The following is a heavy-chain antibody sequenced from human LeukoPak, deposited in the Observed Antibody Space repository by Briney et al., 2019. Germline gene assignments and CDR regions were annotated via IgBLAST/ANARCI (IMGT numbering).Heavy chain of an antibody. CDR1: GYSFTSYW. Sequence: GESLKISCKGSGYSFTSYWIGWVRQMPGKGLEWMGIIYPGDSDTRYSSSFQGQVTVSADKSISTAYLQWSSLKASDTAMYYCARVPDILTGYYPFDYWGQGTLVTVSS. V-gene: IGHV5-51*01. CDR2: IYPGDSDT. D-gene: IGHD3-9*01. CDR3: ARVPDILTGYYPFDY. J-gene: IGHJ4*02.